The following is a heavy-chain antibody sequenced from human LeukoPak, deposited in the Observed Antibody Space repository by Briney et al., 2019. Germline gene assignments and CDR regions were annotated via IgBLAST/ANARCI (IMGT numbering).Heavy chain of an antibody. CDR3: ARGFLTKYGSGSSPLDY. CDR1: GGTFSSYA. J-gene: IGHJ4*02. V-gene: IGHV1-69*13. CDR2: IIPIFGTA. Sequence: GASVKVSCKASGGTFSSYAISWVRQAPGQGLKWMGGIIPIFGTANYAQKFQGRVTITADESTSTAYMELSSLRSEDTAVYYCARGFLTKYGSGSSPLDYWGQGTLVTVSS. D-gene: IGHD3-10*01.